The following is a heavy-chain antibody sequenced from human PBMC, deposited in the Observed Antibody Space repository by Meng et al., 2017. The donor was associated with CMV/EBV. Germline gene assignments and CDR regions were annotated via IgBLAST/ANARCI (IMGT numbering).Heavy chain of an antibody. Sequence: ASVKVSCKASGYTFTDYDVHWVRQAAGQGLAWMGWMNPYSGNTGYAQKFQGRVTVTRNTSISTAYMELSSLRSEDTAVYYCARDLTGSTRGGRFDSWGQGTLVTVSS. J-gene: IGHJ5*01. CDR2: MNPYSGNT. CDR1: GYTFTDYD. V-gene: IGHV1-8*03. D-gene: IGHD1-7*01. CDR3: ARDLTGSTRGGRFDS.